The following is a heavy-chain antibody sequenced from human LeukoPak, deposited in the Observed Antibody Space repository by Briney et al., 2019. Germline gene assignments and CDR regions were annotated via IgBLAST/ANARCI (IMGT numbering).Heavy chain of an antibody. CDR3: ARGRGSGYPDY. Sequence: SETLSLTCTVSGGSISSSSYYWGWIRQPPGKGLEWIGSIYYSGSTYYNPSLKSRVTISVDTSKNQFSLKLSSVTAADTAVYYCARGRGSGYPDYWGQGTLVTVSS. J-gene: IGHJ4*02. D-gene: IGHD3-22*01. CDR2: IYYSGST. V-gene: IGHV4-39*07. CDR1: GGSISSSSYY.